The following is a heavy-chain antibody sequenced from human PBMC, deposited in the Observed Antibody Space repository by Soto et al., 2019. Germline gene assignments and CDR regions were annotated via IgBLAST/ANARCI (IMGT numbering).Heavy chain of an antibody. CDR1: GYTFTSYG. CDR3: ARDPGYSGYDLRPAYYYYGMDV. V-gene: IGHV1-18*01. CDR2: ISAYNGNT. J-gene: IGHJ6*02. Sequence: QVQLVQSGAEVKKPGASVKVSCKASGYTFTSYGISWVRQAPGQGLEWMGWISAYNGNTNYAQKLQGRGTMTTDTSTSTAYMELRSLRSDDTAVYYCARDPGYSGYDLRPAYYYYGMDVWGQGTTVTVSS. D-gene: IGHD5-12*01.